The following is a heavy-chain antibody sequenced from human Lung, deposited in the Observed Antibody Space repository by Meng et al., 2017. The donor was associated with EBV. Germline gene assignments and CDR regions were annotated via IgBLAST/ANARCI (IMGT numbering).Heavy chain of an antibody. CDR1: DLLLSRCA. D-gene: IGHD5-18*01. J-gene: IGHJ5*02. CDR2: ISHDASSI. Sequence: VDVGEYRGGAAQPACSPTRSRSASDLLLSRCAVHWVRLARGKGMDRVEVISHDASSIQYADSVKGGFTISRANFKQTLYLQMNTLIDEDTAVYYCARDRVQLWFSWGQGTLVTVSS. V-gene: IGHV3-30-3*01. CDR3: ARDRVQLWFS.